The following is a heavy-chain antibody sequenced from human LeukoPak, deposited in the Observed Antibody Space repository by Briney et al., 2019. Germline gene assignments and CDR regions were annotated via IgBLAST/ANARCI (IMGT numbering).Heavy chain of an antibody. Sequence: GRSLRLSCAASGFPFSSYAMHWVRQAPGKGLEWVAVISYDGSNKYYADSVKGRFTISRDNSKNTLYLQMNSLRAEDTAVYYCARDLGSGSYYIHYYFDYWGQGTLVTVSS. CDR3: ARDLGSGSYYIHYYFDY. CDR2: ISYDGSNK. J-gene: IGHJ4*02. CDR1: GFPFSSYA. D-gene: IGHD3-10*02. V-gene: IGHV3-30-3*01.